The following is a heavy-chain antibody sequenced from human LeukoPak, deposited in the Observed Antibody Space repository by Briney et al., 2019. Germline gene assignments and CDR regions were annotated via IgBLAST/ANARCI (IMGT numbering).Heavy chain of an antibody. J-gene: IGHJ4*02. D-gene: IGHD2-15*01. CDR2: ISGSGGST. CDR1: GFTFSSYA. CDR3: AKGTYCSGGSCPLTDFDY. Sequence: PGGSLRLSCAASGFTFSSYAMSWVRQAPGKGLEWVSAISGSGGSTCYADSVKGRFTISRDNSKNTLYLQMNSLRAEDTAVYYCAKGTYCSGGSCPLTDFDYWGQGTLVTVSS. V-gene: IGHV3-23*01.